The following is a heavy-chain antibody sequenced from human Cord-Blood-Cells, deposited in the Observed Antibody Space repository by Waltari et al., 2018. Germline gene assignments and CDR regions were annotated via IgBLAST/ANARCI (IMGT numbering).Heavy chain of an antibody. D-gene: IGHD6-6*01. CDR3: AKSSPSSDAFDI. J-gene: IGHJ3*02. V-gene: IGHV3-23*01. CDR1: GFTFSSYA. CDR2: SSGSGERT. Sequence: EVQLLESGGGLVQPGGSLRLSCAASGFTFSSYAMSWVRQAPGKGLEWVSASSGSGERTYYADTVQGRFTISRDNSKNTLYLQMNSLRAEDTAVYCCAKSSPSSDAFDIWGQGTMVTVSS.